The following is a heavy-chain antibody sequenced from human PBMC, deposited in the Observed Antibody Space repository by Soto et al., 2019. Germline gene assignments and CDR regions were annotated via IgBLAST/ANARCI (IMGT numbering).Heavy chain of an antibody. CDR3: ASSLRGYSYGRFKWFDP. CDR1: GFTFSSYE. CDR2: ISSSGSTI. D-gene: IGHD5-18*01. Sequence: GGSLRLSCAASGFTFSSYEMNWVRQAPGKGLEWVSYISSSGSTIYYADSVKGRFTISRDNAKNSLCLQMNSLRAEDTAVYYCASSLRGYSYGRFKWFDPWGQGTLVTVSS. J-gene: IGHJ5*02. V-gene: IGHV3-48*03.